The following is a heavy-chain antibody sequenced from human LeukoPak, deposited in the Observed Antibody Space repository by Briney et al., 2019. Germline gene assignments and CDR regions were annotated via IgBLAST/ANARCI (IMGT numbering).Heavy chain of an antibody. J-gene: IGHJ4*02. Sequence: SETLSLTCSVSGGSITSYYWSWIRQPPGKGLEWIGEIYHSGSTNYNPSLKSRVTISVDKSKNQFSLKLSSVTAADTAVYYCARVLPTVTTGVFDYWGQGTLVTVSS. CDR3: ARVLPTVTTGVFDY. D-gene: IGHD4-17*01. V-gene: IGHV4-59*12. CDR1: GGSITSYY. CDR2: IYHSGST.